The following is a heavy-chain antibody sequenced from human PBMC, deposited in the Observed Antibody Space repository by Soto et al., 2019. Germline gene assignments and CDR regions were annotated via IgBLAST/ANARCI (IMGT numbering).Heavy chain of an antibody. CDR3: ARRDDYGDYGLAQRVGGAFDI. Sequence: PGGSLRLSCAASGFTFSSYGMHWVRQAPGKGLEWVAVIWYDGSNKYYADSVKGRLTISRDNSKNTLYLQMNSLRAEDTAVYYCARRDDYGDYGLAQRVGGAFDIWGQGTMVTISS. D-gene: IGHD4-17*01. CDR2: IWYDGSNK. CDR1: GFTFSSYG. V-gene: IGHV3-33*01. J-gene: IGHJ3*02.